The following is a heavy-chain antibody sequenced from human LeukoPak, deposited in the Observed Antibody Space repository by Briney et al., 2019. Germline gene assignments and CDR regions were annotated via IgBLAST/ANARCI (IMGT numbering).Heavy chain of an antibody. Sequence: PSETLSLTCAVYGGSFSGYYWSWIRQPPGKGLEWIGEINHSGSTNYNPSLKSRVTISVDKSKNQFSLKLSSVTAADTAVYYCARDTAAAGTGSSNDYWGQGTLVTVSS. D-gene: IGHD6-13*01. CDR2: INHSGST. J-gene: IGHJ4*02. V-gene: IGHV4-34*01. CDR3: ARDTAAAGTGSSNDY. CDR1: GGSFSGYY.